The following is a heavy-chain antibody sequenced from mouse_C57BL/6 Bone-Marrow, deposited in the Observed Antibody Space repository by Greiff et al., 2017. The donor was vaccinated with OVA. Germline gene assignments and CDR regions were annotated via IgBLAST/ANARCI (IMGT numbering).Heavy chain of an antibody. CDR3: AHYDGSSPYYFDY. Sequence: QVQLQQPGAELVRPGTSVKLSCKASGYTFTSYWMHWVKQRPGQGLEWIGVIDPSDSYTNYNQKFKGKATLTVDTSSSTAYMQLSSLTSEDSAVYYCAHYDGSSPYYFDYWGQGTTLTDSS. CDR1: GYTFTSYW. J-gene: IGHJ2*01. CDR2: IDPSDSYT. V-gene: IGHV1-59*01. D-gene: IGHD1-1*01.